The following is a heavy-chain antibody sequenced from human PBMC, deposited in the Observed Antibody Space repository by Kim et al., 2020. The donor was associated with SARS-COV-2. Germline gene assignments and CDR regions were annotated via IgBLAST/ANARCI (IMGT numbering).Heavy chain of an antibody. CDR2: ISAYNGNT. CDR1: GYTFTSYG. CDR3: AREGITMVRGVKKKSDY. V-gene: IGHV1-18*01. D-gene: IGHD3-10*01. Sequence: ASVKVSCKASGYTFTSYGISWVRQAPGQGLEWMGWISAYNGNTNYAQKLQGRVTMTTDTSTSTAYMELRSLRSDDTAVYYCAREGITMVRGVKKKSDYWGQGTRVTVSS. J-gene: IGHJ4*02.